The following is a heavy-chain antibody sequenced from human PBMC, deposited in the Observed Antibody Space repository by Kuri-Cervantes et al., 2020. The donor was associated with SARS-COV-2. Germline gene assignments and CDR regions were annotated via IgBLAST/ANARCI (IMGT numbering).Heavy chain of an antibody. CDR1: GGSIRSYF. J-gene: IGHJ4*02. CDR3: ARDSSSGWFSY. CDR2: ISGSGGST. V-gene: IGHV3-23*01. Sequence: ETLSLTCNVSGGSIRSYFWSWIRQAPGKGLEWVSAISGSGGSTYYADSVKGRFTISRDNSKNTLYLQMNSLRAEDTAVYYCARDSSSGWFSYWGQGTLVTVSS. D-gene: IGHD6-19*01.